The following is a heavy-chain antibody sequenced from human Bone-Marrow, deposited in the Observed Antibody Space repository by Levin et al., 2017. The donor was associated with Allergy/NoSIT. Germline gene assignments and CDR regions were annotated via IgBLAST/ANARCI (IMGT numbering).Heavy chain of an antibody. D-gene: IGHD3-10*01. CDR1: GCSISNYY. CDR2: IYYSGST. J-gene: IGHJ4*02. V-gene: IGHV4-59*01. Sequence: SCTVSGCSISNYYWSWIRQPPGKGLEWIGYIYYSGSTNYNPSLKSRVIISVDTSKNLFSLKLSSVTATDTALYYCARASSGSPRSNFDSWGQGTLVTVSS. CDR3: ARASSGSPRSNFDS.